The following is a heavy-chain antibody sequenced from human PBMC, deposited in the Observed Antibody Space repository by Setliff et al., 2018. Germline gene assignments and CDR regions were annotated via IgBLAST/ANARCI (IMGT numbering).Heavy chain of an antibody. CDR3: ARDLRRLEGSDYYMDV. Sequence: ASVKVSCKASGYTFTGYYMHWVRQAPGQGLEWMGWINPNSGGTNYAQKFQGWVTMTRDTSISTAYMELSRLRSDDTAVYYCARDLRRLEGSDYYMDVWSKGTTVTVSS. D-gene: IGHD1-1*01. J-gene: IGHJ6*03. V-gene: IGHV1-2*04. CDR2: INPNSGGT. CDR1: GYTFTGYY.